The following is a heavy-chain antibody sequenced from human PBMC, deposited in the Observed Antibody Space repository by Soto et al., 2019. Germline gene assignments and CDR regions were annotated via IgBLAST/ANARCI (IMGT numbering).Heavy chain of an antibody. CDR1: GGTFSSYA. Sequence: APVKVSCKASGGTFSSYAISWVRQAPGQGLEWLGGIIPIFGTANYAQKFQGRVTITADKSTSTAYMELSSLRSEDTAVYYCAKYSSSRTYYYYGMDVWGQGTTVTVSS. J-gene: IGHJ6*02. CDR3: AKYSSSRTYYYYGMDV. CDR2: IIPIFGTA. D-gene: IGHD6-6*01. V-gene: IGHV1-69*06.